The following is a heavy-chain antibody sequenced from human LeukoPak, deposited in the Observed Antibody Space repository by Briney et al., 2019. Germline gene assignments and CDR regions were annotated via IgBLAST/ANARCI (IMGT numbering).Heavy chain of an antibody. CDR3: ARLPTGSGDQIAY. CDR1: GGSFSGYY. Sequence: SETLSLTCAVSGGSFSGYYWSWIRQPPGKGLEWIGEINHSGGTNYNPSLKSRVTISVDPSKNQFSLKLSSVTAADTGVYYCARLPTGSGDQIAYWGQGTLATVSS. J-gene: IGHJ4*02. CDR2: INHSGGT. D-gene: IGHD1-14*01. V-gene: IGHV4-34*01.